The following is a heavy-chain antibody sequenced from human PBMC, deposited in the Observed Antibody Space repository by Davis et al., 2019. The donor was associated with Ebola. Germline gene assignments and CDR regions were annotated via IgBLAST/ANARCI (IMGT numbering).Heavy chain of an antibody. CDR1: GFTFSSYS. CDR2: IYSGGST. V-gene: IGHV3-66*02. Sequence: GGSLRLSCAASGFTFSSYSMSWVRQAPGKGLEWVSVIYSGGSTYYADSVKGRFTISRHNSKNTLYLQMNSLRPDDTAVYYCARGGYFGLGTYYNAAPFYYWGQGTLVTVSS. CDR3: ARGGYFGLGTYYNAAPFYY. J-gene: IGHJ4*02. D-gene: IGHD3-10*01.